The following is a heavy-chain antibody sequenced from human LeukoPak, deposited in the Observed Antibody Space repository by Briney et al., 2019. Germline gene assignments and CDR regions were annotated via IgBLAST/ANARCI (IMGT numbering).Heavy chain of an antibody. CDR1: GYTFTSYG. J-gene: IGHJ4*02. V-gene: IGHV1-2*06. Sequence: GASVKVSCKASGYTFTSYGISWVRQAPGQGLEWMGRINPNNGATNYAQKFQGRVTITGDTSISTAYMELSSLRSDDTAVYYCTRESGSYHGNDCWGQGTLVTVSS. CDR2: INPNNGAT. D-gene: IGHD1-26*01. CDR3: TRESGSYHGNDC.